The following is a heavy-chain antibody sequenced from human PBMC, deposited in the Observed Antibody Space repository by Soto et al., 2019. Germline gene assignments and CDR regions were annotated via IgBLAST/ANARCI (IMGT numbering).Heavy chain of an antibody. CDR1: GGSISSYY. Sequence: SETLSLTCTVSGGSISSYYWSWIRQPPGKGLEWIGYIYYSGSTNYNPSLKSRVTISVDTSKNQFSLKLSSVTAADTAVYYCARAGVVGAPKNWFDPWGQGTLATVSS. CDR2: IYYSGST. J-gene: IGHJ5*02. CDR3: ARAGVVGAPKNWFDP. V-gene: IGHV4-59*01. D-gene: IGHD1-26*01.